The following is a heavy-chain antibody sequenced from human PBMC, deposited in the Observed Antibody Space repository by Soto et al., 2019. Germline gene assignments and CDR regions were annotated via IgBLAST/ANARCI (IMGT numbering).Heavy chain of an antibody. J-gene: IGHJ3*02. CDR3: ATSPYCGGDCYDAFDI. V-gene: IGHV4-39*07. CDR2: IYYSGST. CDR1: GGSISSSSYF. D-gene: IGHD2-21*02. Sequence: PSETLSLTCSVSGGSISSSSYFWGWIRQPPGKGLEWIGSIYYSGSTYYNPSLKSRVTVSVDTSKNQFSLKLSSVTAADTAVYYCATSPYCGGDCYDAFDIWGQGTMVT.